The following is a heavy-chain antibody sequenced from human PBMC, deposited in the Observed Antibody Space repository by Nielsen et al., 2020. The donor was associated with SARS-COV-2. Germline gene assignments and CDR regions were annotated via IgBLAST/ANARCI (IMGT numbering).Heavy chain of an antibody. CDR3: ARDGRIGYGVYLDY. CDR1: GFTFRAYA. V-gene: IGHV3-23*01. D-gene: IGHD5-12*01. CDR2: VSGDVAHTT. J-gene: IGHJ4*02. Sequence: GESLKISCAASGFTFRAYAMIWVRQAAGKGLEWVSAVSGDVAHTTYYADSVKGRFTISRDNSKNTLYLQMNGLRAEDTAIYYCARDGRIGYGVYLDYWGQGTPVTVSS.